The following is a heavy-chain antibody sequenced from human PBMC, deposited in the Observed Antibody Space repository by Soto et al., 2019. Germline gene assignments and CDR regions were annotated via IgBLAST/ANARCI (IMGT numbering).Heavy chain of an antibody. D-gene: IGHD3-16*01. CDR2: IYHSGST. J-gene: IGHJ4*02. V-gene: IGHV4-30-2*01. Sequence: SETLSLTCAVSGGSISSGGYSWSRIRQPPGKGLEWIGYIYHSGSTYYNPSLKSRVTISVDRSKNQFSLKLSSVTAADTAVYYCARAYGDDYDWGYFDYWGQGTLVTVSS. CDR1: GGSISSGGYS. CDR3: ARAYGDDYDWGYFDY.